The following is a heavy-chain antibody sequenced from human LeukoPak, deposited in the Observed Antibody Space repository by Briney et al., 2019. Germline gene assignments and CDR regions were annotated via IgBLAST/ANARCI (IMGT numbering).Heavy chain of an antibody. D-gene: IGHD3-10*01. CDR1: GFTFSSYA. CDR2: ISYDGSNK. CDR3: ARDLSGEFCDY. J-gene: IGHJ4*02. Sequence: GRSLRLSCAASGFTFSSYAMHWVRQAPGKGLEWVAVISYDGSNKYYADSVEGRFTISRDNSKNTLYLQMNSLRAEDTAVYYCARDLSGEFCDYWGQGTLVTVSS. V-gene: IGHV3-30*04.